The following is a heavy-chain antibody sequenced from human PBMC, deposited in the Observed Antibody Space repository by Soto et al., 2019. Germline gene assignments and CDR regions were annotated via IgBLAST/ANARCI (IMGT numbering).Heavy chain of an antibody. V-gene: IGHV5-51*01. CDR3: ARRAAQYYYDSSGYRSAFDI. J-gene: IGHJ3*02. D-gene: IGHD3-22*01. Sequence: GESLKISCRASGYTFTTYWIGWVRQMPGKGLEWMGIIYPAESDTRYSPSFQGQVTVSADKSISTAYLQWSSLKASDTAMYYCARRAAQYYYDSSGYRSAFDIWGQGTMVTVSS. CDR2: IYPAESDT. CDR1: GYTFTTYW.